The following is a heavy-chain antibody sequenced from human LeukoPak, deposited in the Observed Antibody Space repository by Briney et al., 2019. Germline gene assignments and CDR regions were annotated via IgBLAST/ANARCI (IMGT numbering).Heavy chain of an antibody. V-gene: IGHV3-33*01. J-gene: IGHJ4*02. Sequence: PGGSLRLSCAASGFTFSSYGMHWVRQAPGKGLEWVAVIWYDGSNKYYADSVKGRFTISRDNSKNTLYLQMNSLRAEDTAVYYCARDSGPTMVRGVIQYYFDYWGQGTLVTVSS. CDR2: IWYDGSNK. CDR3: ARDSGPTMVRGVIQYYFDY. D-gene: IGHD3-10*01. CDR1: GFTFSSYG.